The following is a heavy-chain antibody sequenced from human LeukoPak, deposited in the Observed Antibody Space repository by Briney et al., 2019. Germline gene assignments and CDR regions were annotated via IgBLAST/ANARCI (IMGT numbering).Heavy chain of an antibody. Sequence: SETLSLTCTVSGYSISSGYYWGWIRQPPGKGLEWIGSIYHSGSTYYNPSLKSRVTISVDTSKNQFSLKLSSVTAADTAVYYCARVGTAAAGPYYYYYYMDVWGKGTTVTISS. D-gene: IGHD6-13*01. V-gene: IGHV4-38-2*02. CDR3: ARVGTAAAGPYYYYYYMDV. CDR1: GYSISSGYY. J-gene: IGHJ6*03. CDR2: IYHSGST.